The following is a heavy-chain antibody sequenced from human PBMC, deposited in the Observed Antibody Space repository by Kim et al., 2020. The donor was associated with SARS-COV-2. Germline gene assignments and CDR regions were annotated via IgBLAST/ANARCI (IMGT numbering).Heavy chain of an antibody. J-gene: IGHJ6*01. D-gene: IGHD2-2*01. Sequence: KGRFTISRDNSKNTLYLQMNTLRAEDTAVYYCAKDKTPCGTICPYYGMDVWGQGTTVTVSS. V-gene: IGHV3-23*01. CDR3: AKDKTPCGTICPYYGMDV.